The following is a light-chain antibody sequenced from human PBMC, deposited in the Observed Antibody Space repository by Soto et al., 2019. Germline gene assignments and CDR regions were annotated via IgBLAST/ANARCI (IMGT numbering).Light chain of an antibody. V-gene: IGKV3-20*01. CDR1: QSISSNY. Sequence: ELVLTQSPVTLSLSPGARATLSCGASQSISSNYLAWYQQKPGQAPRLLIYGTASRAPGIPDRFSGSGSGTEFTLTISSLQPDDFATYYCQQYNSYSPKTFGQGTKVDIK. CDR2: GTA. CDR3: QQYNSYSPKT. J-gene: IGKJ1*01.